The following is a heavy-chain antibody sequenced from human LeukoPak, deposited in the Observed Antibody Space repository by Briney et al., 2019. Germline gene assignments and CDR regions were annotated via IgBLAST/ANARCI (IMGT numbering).Heavy chain of an antibody. V-gene: IGHV4-39*01. J-gene: IGHJ5*02. CDR1: GGSISSSSYY. CDR3: ASVKWELGS. D-gene: IGHD1-26*01. CDR2: IYYSGST. Sequence: SETLSLTCTVSGGSISSSSYYWGWIRQPPEKGLEWIGSIYYSGSTYYNPSLKSRVTISVDTSKNQFSLKLSSVTAADTAVYYCASVKWELGSWGQGTLVTVSS.